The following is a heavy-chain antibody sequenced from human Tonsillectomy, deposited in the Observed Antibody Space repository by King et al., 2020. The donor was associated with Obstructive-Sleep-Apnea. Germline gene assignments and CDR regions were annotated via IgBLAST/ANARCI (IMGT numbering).Heavy chain of an antibody. CDR2: IKSKTDGGTT. Sequence: VQLVESGGGLVKPGGSLRLSCAASGFTFSNAWMSWVRQAPGKGLEWVGRIKSKTDGGTTDYAAPVKGRFTISRDDSKNTLYLQMNSLKTEVTAVYYCTTDTPPYYYRSGSFVDYYYYGMDVWGQGTTVTVSS. V-gene: IGHV3-15*01. CDR1: GFTFSNAW. J-gene: IGHJ6*02. CDR3: TTDTPPYYYRSGSFVDYYYYGMDV. D-gene: IGHD3-10*01.